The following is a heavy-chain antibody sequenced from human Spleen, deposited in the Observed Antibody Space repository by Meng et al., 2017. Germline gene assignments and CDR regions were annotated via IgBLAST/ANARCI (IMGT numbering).Heavy chain of an antibody. J-gene: IGHJ5*02. CDR3: VRSSAWVRTGFDP. Sequence: QPQLQESGPGLVKPSEALSLTCTVSGGSISTSGYYWGGIRQAPGKGLEWIGSVGHSGFTYYTPSVKSRITVSIDTSRNEFYLKLTSVTAADTAVYFCVRSSAWVRTGFDPWGQGPLVTVSS. CDR1: GGSISTSGYY. D-gene: IGHD3-22*01. V-gene: IGHV4-39*01. CDR2: VGHSGFT.